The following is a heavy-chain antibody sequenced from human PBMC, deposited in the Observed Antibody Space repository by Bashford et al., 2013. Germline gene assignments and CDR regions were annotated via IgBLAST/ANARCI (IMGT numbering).Heavy chain of an antibody. Sequence: ASVKVSCKASGYTLTNSDINWVRQATGQGLEWMGWMNPNSGNTGYAQTFQGRVTMTRDESTSTAYMELSSLRSEDTAVYYCAATPLDIVSSYYYGMDVWGQGTTVTVSS. D-gene: IGHD2-2*03. CDR2: MNPNSGNT. CDR3: AATPLDIVSSYYYGMDV. V-gene: IGHV1-8*01. CDR1: GYTLTNSD. J-gene: IGHJ6*02.